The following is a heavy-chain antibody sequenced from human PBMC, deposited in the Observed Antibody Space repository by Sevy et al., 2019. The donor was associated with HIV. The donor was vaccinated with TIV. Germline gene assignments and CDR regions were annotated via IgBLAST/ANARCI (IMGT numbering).Heavy chain of an antibody. CDR2: IWFDGSNT. CDR1: GFTFSSFG. J-gene: IGHJ4*01. Sequence: GGSLRLSCAASGFTFSSFGMHWVRQAPGKGLEWVAVIWFDGSNTYYADSVKGRFTISRDIAKSTLHLQRNSVRAEDSAVYYCARDLEFYDSGDYGPAFMPDFWGHGTLVTVSS. CDR3: ARDLEFYDSGDYGPAFMPDF. D-gene: IGHD4-17*01. V-gene: IGHV3-33*01.